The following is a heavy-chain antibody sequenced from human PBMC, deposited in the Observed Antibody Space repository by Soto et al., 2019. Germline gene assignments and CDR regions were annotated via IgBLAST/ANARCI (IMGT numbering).Heavy chain of an antibody. CDR1: GGSFSGYY. J-gene: IGHJ4*02. V-gene: IGHV4-34*01. CDR3: ARFRKLLRVGGFDY. CDR2: INHSGST. Sequence: SETLSLTCAVYGGSFSGYYWSWIRQPPGKGLELFGEINHSGSTNYNPSLKSRVTISVDTSKNQFSLKLSSVTAADTAVYYCARFRKLLRVGGFDYWGQGTLVTVSS. D-gene: IGHD5-12*01.